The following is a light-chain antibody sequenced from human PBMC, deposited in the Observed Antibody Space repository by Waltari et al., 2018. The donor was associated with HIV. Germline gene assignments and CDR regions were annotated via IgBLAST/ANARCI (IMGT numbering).Light chain of an antibody. CDR1: SSHVGGYHY. Sequence: QSALTPPASVSGSPGPSITISCTGTSSHVGGYHYFSWYQQHPGKAPKLMIYDVSKRPSGVSNRFSGSKSGNTASLTISGLQAEDEADYYCCSYAGSSTWVFGGGTKLTVL. J-gene: IGLJ3*02. V-gene: IGLV2-23*02. CDR2: DVS. CDR3: CSYAGSSTWV.